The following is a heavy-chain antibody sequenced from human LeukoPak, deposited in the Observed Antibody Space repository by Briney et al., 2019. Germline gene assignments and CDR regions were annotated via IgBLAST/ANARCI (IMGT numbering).Heavy chain of an antibody. CDR1: GFTFSSYG. CDR2: IWSDGSNE. J-gene: IGHJ4*02. D-gene: IGHD4-17*01. CDR3: SVTTNLPFDY. V-gene: IGHV3-33*01. Sequence: PGGSLRLSCSASGFTFSSYGMHWVRQAPGKGLEWVAVIWSDGSNEHYADSVKGRFTISRDYSKSTLYLQMNSLRADDTAVYYCSVTTNLPFDYWGQGTLVTVSS.